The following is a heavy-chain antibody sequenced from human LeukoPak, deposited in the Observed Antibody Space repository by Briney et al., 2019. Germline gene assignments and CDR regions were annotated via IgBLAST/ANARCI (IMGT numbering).Heavy chain of an antibody. Sequence: SDTLSLTRTVSGGPISSLSDLGGWGRQPPRKGLEWIGTIYYSGSTYYNSFLKSRVTILVDTSKNQFSLKLSSVTAADTAVYYCAGEREWRGIAGAWGQGTLVAVSS. J-gene: IGHJ5*02. V-gene: IGHV4-39*02. CDR2: IYYSGST. D-gene: IGHD6-13*01. CDR3: AGEREWRGIAGA. CDR1: GGPISSLSDL.